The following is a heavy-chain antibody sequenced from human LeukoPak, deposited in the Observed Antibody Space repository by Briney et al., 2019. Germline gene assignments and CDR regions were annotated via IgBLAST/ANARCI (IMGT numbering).Heavy chain of an antibody. CDR1: GGSISSHY. V-gene: IGHV4-59*11. CDR2: IYYSGST. J-gene: IGHJ4*02. D-gene: IGHD3-16*01. Sequence: SETLSLTCTVSGGSISSHYWSWIRQPPGKGLEWIGYIYYSGSTNYNPSVRRRVTISVDTSKNQFSLNLSSVTAADTAVYYCARDAGGGCFDYWGQGTLVTVSS. CDR3: ARDAGGGCFDY.